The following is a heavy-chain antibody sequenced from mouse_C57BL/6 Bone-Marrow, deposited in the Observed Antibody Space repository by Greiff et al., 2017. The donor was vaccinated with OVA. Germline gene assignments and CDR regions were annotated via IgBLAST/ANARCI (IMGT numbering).Heavy chain of an antibody. CDR3: AFYGSGFAY. J-gene: IGHJ3*01. V-gene: IGHV14-3*01. D-gene: IGHD1-1*01. Sequence: VQLQQSVAELVRPGASVKLSCTASGFNIKNTSMHWVKQRPEQGLEWIGRIDPANGNTKYAPKFQGKATITADTSSNTAYLQLSSLTSEDTAIYYCAFYGSGFAYWGQGTLVTVSA. CDR1: GFNIKNTS. CDR2: IDPANGNT.